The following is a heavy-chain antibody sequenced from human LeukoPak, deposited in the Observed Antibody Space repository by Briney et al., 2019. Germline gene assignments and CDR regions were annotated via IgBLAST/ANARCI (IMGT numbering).Heavy chain of an antibody. CDR2: IMQYGSEK. Sequence: PGGSLRLSCAASGFPFSSYWMSWVRQAPGKGLEWVANIMQYGSEKYYVDSVKGRFTISRDNAKNSLYLQMNSLRAEDTAVYYCAKGTYYDFWSGYFSPSYYYYGMDVWGQGTTVTVSS. V-gene: IGHV3-7*01. CDR3: AKGTYYDFWSGYFSPSYYYYGMDV. D-gene: IGHD3-3*01. CDR1: GFPFSSYW. J-gene: IGHJ6*02.